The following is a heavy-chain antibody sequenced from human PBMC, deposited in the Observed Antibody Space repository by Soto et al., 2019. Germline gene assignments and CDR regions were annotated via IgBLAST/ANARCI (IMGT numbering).Heavy chain of an antibody. CDR3: ARDLGIAARQSWFDP. J-gene: IGHJ5*02. CDR1: GYTFTSYG. D-gene: IGHD6-6*01. Sequence: ASVKVSCKASGYTFTSYGISWVRQAPGQGLEWMGWISAYNGNTNYAQKLQGRVTMTTDTSTSTAYMELRSLRSDDTAVYYCARDLGIAARQSWFDPWGQGTLVTVSS. V-gene: IGHV1-18*01. CDR2: ISAYNGNT.